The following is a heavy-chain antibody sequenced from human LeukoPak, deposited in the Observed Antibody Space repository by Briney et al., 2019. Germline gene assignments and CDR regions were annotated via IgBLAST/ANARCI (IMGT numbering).Heavy chain of an antibody. V-gene: IGHV4-59*01. CDR3: ARIPYNWNDGYYFDY. Sequence: SETLSLTCTVSGGSISSYYWSWIRQPPGKGLEWIWYIYYSGSTNYNPSLKNRVTISVDTSKNQFSLKLSSVTAADTAVYYCARIPYNWNDGYYFDYWGQGTLVTVSS. J-gene: IGHJ4*02. D-gene: IGHD1-1*01. CDR2: IYYSGST. CDR1: GGSISSYY.